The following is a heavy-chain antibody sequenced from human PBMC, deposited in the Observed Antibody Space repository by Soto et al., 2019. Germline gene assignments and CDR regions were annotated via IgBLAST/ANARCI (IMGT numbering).Heavy chain of an antibody. CDR1: GFTLSDYE. Sequence: DVQLVESGGGLVQSGGSLRLSCRASGFTLSDYEMHWVRQAPGKGLGWVSYISTGRSTIYYADSVKGRFTISRDNANKSLFLEMNSLRPEDTDVYYCARVRAGAANGYYGMDVWGQGTTVTVSS. D-gene: IGHD1-26*01. CDR2: ISTGRSTI. J-gene: IGHJ6*02. CDR3: ARVRAGAANGYYGMDV. V-gene: IGHV3-48*03.